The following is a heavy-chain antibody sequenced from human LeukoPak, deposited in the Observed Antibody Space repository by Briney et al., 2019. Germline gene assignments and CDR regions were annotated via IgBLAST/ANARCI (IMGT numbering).Heavy chain of an antibody. CDR2: IYYSGNT. CDR1: GGSISSSSYY. CDR3: ARGDYYTAPFDY. D-gene: IGHD3-10*01. V-gene: IGHV4-39*07. Sequence: SETLSLTCTVSGGSISSSSYYWGWIRQPPGKGLEWIGSIYYSGNTNHNPSLKSRATISVDTSKNQFSLKLSSVTTADTAVYYCARGDYYTAPFDYWGQGTLVTVSS. J-gene: IGHJ4*02.